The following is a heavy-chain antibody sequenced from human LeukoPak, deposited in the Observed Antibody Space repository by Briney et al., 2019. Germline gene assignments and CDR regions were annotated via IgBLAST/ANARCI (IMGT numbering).Heavy chain of an antibody. CDR2: INHSGST. J-gene: IGHJ4*02. V-gene: IGHV4-34*01. CDR3: ARARSDIVVVVAATPATTVDY. Sequence: SETLSLTCAVYGGSFSGYYWSWIRQPPGKGLEWIGEINHSGSTNYNPSLKSRVTISVDTSKSQFSLKLSSVTAADTAVYYCARARSDIVVVVAATPATTVDYWGQGTLVTVSS. D-gene: IGHD2-15*01. CDR1: GGSFSGYY.